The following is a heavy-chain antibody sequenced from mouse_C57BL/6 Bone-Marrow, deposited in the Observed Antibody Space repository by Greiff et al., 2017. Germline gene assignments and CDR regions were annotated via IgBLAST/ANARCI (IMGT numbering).Heavy chain of an antibody. Sequence: QVQLQQSGPELVKPGASVTLSCKASGYTFTSYDINWVKQRPGQGLEWIGWIYPRDGSTKYNEKFKGKATLTVDTSSSTAYMELHSLTSGDSAVYFCARLESDGSSGDWYFDVGGTGTTVTVSS. V-gene: IGHV1-85*01. CDR3: ARLESDGSSGDWYFDV. J-gene: IGHJ1*03. CDR1: GYTFTSYD. D-gene: IGHD1-1*01. CDR2: IYPRDGST.